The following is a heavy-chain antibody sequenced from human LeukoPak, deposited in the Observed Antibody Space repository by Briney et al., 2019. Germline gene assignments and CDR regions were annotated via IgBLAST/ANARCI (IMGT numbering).Heavy chain of an antibody. Sequence: GASVKVSCKASGYTITDYALHWVRQAPGQGLEWMAWINAVNDNTKYSHEFRDRVTITRDTSANTAYMQLSSLRAEDTAVYYCAREDLGERTTTAFDIWGQGTMVTVSS. CDR3: AREDLGERTTTAFDI. D-gene: IGHD1-7*01. CDR2: INAVNDNT. CDR1: GYTITDYA. V-gene: IGHV1-3*03. J-gene: IGHJ3*02.